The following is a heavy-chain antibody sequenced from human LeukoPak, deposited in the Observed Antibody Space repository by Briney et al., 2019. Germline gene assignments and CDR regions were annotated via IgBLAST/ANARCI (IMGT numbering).Heavy chain of an antibody. V-gene: IGHV3-48*03. CDR2: ISSSGSTI. D-gene: IGHD5-12*01. J-gene: IGHJ4*02. CDR3: ARLSGYAVES. Sequence: GGSLRLSCAASGFTFSSYEMNWVRQAPGKGLEWVSYISSSGSTIYYPDSVKGRFTISRDNAKKSLYLQMNSLRPEDTAVYYCARLSGYAVESWGQGTLVTVSS. CDR1: GFTFSSYE.